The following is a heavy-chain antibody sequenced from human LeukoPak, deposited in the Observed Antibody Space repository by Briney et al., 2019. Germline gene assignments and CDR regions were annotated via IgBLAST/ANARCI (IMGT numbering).Heavy chain of an antibody. Sequence: SETLSLTCAVYGESFSAYSWNWIRQSPGKGLEWIGEINHSGSTNYNPSLKSRVTISVDTSKNQTSKRQFSLKLNSVTAADTAVYYCTRERSTPGINWFDPWGQGTLVTVSS. D-gene: IGHD2-2*01. CDR2: INHSGST. CDR1: GESFSAYS. V-gene: IGHV4-34*01. CDR3: TRERSTPGINWFDP. J-gene: IGHJ5*02.